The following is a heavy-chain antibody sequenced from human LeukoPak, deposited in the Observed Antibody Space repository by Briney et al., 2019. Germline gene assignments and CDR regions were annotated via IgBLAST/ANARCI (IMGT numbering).Heavy chain of an antibody. J-gene: IGHJ4*02. CDR2: ISGSGGST. CDR3: AKGLGYSYGYEPFDY. Sequence: GGSLRLSCAASGFTFSSYAMSWVRQAPGKGLEWVSAISGSGGSTYYADSVKGRFTISRDNSKNTLYLQMNSLRAEDTAVYYCAKGLGYSYGYEPFDYWGQGTLVTVSS. V-gene: IGHV3-23*01. D-gene: IGHD5-18*01. CDR1: GFTFSSYA.